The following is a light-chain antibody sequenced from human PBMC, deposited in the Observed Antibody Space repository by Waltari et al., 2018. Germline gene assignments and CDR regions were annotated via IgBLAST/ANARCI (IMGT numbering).Light chain of an antibody. CDR1: ESISSC. Sequence: DIQMTQSPSTLSASAGDRVTITCRASESISSCLAWYQQKPGKAPKLLIYKASTLETGVPPRFRGSESGTEFTLTISSLQPDDFASYYCQQYKSFPLTFGGGTKVEI. CDR2: KAS. V-gene: IGKV1-5*03. J-gene: IGKJ4*01. CDR3: QQYKSFPLT.